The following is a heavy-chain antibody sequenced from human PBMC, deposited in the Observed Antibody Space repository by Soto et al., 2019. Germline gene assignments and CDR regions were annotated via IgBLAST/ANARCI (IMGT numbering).Heavy chain of an antibody. V-gene: IGHV3-11*05. J-gene: IGHJ4*02. CDR1: GFTFSDYS. Sequence: QVQLVESGGGLVKPGGSLRLSCAASGFTFSDYSMSWIRQAPGKGLEWVSYISSSISYTEYADSVKGRFTISRDNAKNSLYLQMHSLRAEDTAVYYCARTGTRDYGFIIYWGQGTLVTVSS. D-gene: IGHD4-17*01. CDR2: ISSSISYT. CDR3: ARTGTRDYGFIIY.